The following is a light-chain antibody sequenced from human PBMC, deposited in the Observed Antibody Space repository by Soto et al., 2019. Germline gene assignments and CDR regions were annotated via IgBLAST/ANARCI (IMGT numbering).Light chain of an antibody. Sequence: EIVLTQSPDTLSLFPGERATLSCRASQSVSSTYLAWYQQKPGQAPRPLISAASSRATVTPDRFSGSGSGTDFTLTISSLEPEDFAVYYCQQYGSSRWTFGQGTQVAIK. CDR3: QQYGSSRWT. CDR2: AAS. CDR1: QSVSSTY. J-gene: IGKJ1*01. V-gene: IGKV3-20*01.